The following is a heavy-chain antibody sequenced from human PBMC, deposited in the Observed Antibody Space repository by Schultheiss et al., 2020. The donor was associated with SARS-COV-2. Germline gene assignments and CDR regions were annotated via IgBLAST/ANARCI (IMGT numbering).Heavy chain of an antibody. CDR2: ISSSGNTI. D-gene: IGHD4-23*01. CDR1: GFTFSSYG. Sequence: GGSLRLSCAASGFTFSSYGMHWVRQAPGKGLEWLSYISSSGNTIYYADSVKGRFTISRDNSKNTLYLQMNSLRAEDTAVYYCAKVATVATYFDYWGQGTLVTVSS. V-gene: IGHV3-48*01. CDR3: AKVATVATYFDY. J-gene: IGHJ4*02.